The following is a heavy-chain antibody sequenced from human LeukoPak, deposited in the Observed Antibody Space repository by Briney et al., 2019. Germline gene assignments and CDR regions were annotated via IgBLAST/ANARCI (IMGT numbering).Heavy chain of an antibody. D-gene: IGHD1-26*01. Sequence: GGSLRLSCAASAFTFSDYSMNCVRQAPGKGLEWVSYISGRSSTIYYADSVKGRFTISRDNAKDSMYLQMNSLRAEDTAVYYCARDRIKSGSYYFDYWGQGTLVTVSS. V-gene: IGHV3-48*01. J-gene: IGHJ4*02. CDR1: AFTFSDYS. CDR2: ISGRSSTI. CDR3: ARDRIKSGSYYFDY.